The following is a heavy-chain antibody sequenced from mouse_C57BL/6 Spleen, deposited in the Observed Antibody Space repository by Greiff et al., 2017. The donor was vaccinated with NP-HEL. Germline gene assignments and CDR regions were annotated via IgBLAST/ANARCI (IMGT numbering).Heavy chain of an antibody. CDR1: GFSLTSYA. D-gene: IGHD2-2*01. J-gene: IGHJ4*01. V-gene: IGHV2-9-1*01. Sequence: QVQLQQSGPGLVAPSQSLSITCTVSGFSLTSYAISWVRQPPGKGLEWLGVIWPGGGANYNSALKSRLSISKDNSKSQVFLKMNSLQTDDTARYYGARTLIYYGYDDAMDYWGQGTSVTVSS. CDR3: ARTLIYYGYDDAMDY. CDR2: IWPGGGA.